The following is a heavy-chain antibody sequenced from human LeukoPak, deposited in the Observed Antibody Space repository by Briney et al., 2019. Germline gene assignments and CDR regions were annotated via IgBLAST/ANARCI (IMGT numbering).Heavy chain of an antibody. V-gene: IGHV4-34*01. D-gene: IGHD7-27*01. Sequence: SETLSLTCAVYGGSFSGYYWSWIRQPPGKGLEWIGEINHSGSTNYSPSLKSRVTISVDTSKNQFSLKLSSVTAADTAVYYCASSYFPAGVYYFDYWGQGTLVTVSS. CDR2: INHSGST. J-gene: IGHJ4*02. CDR3: ASSYFPAGVYYFDY. CDR1: GGSFSGYY.